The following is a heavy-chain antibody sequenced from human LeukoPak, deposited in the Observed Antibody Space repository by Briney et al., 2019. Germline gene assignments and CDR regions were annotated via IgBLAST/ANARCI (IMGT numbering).Heavy chain of an antibody. D-gene: IGHD1-26*01. Sequence: GASVKVSCKASGYNFRNYAINWVRQAPGQGLEWMGLINPSGSDTVYAQKFQGRLTMTRDMSTSTDYMELSSLRFDDTAVYYCARDNSMGDTVWWFDPWGQGTLVTVSS. CDR3: ARDNSMGDTVWWFDP. CDR1: GYNFRNYA. J-gene: IGHJ5*02. V-gene: IGHV1-46*01. CDR2: INPSGSDT.